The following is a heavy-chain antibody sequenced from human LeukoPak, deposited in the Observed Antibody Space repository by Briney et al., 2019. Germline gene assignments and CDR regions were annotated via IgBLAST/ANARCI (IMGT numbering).Heavy chain of an antibody. V-gene: IGHV3-23*01. J-gene: IGHJ2*01. CDR3: AKSMTLQWRGFFDL. CDR1: GFTFSTYA. D-gene: IGHD6-19*01. CDR2: ISDSGANT. Sequence: GGSLRLSCAASGFTFSTYAMSWVRQAPGKGPEWVSTISDSGANTYYADSVRGRFTISRGNSKNTLYLQKNSLRADDTAIYYCAKSMTLQWRGFFDLWGRGTHVTVSS.